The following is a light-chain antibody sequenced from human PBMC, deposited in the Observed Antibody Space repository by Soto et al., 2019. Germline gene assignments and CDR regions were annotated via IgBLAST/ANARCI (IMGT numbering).Light chain of an antibody. CDR1: NSDVGGYNY. Sequence: QSALAQPRSVSGSPGQSVTISCTGTNSDVGGYNYVSWYQHHPGKAPKLMIFDVTKRPSGVPDRFSGSKSGNTASLTISGLQTEDEADYYCCSYAGSYTYVFGTGTRSPS. V-gene: IGLV2-11*01. CDR2: DVT. CDR3: CSYAGSYTYV. J-gene: IGLJ1*01.